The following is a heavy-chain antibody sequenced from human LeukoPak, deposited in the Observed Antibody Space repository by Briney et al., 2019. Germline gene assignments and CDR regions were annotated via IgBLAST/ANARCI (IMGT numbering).Heavy chain of an antibody. V-gene: IGHV4-39*01. CDR3: ARHEWVEIVVVLNRFPVASDI. Sequence: SETLSLTCTVSGGSISSSSYYWGWIRQPPGKGLEWIGSIYYSGSTYYNPSLKSRVTISVDTSKNQFSLKLSSVAAADTAVYYCARHEWVEIVVVLNRFPVASDIWGQGTMVTVSS. D-gene: IGHD3-22*01. CDR2: IYYSGST. J-gene: IGHJ3*02. CDR1: GGSISSSSYY.